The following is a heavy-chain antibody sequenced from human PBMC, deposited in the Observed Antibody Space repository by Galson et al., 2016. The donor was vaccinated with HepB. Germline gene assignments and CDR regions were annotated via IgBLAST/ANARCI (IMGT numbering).Heavy chain of an antibody. Sequence: SLRLSCAASGFSFSNSWMTWVRQTPGKALERVANIGQDESHKYYVASVRGRFTISRDNAKNSLYLQMNTLRAEDTAVYYCARNKEVGLRTEWAYWGQGTLVTVSS. CDR2: IGQDESHK. CDR1: GFSFSNSW. V-gene: IGHV3-7*02. CDR3: ARNKEVGLRTEWAY. D-gene: IGHD1-26*01. J-gene: IGHJ4*02.